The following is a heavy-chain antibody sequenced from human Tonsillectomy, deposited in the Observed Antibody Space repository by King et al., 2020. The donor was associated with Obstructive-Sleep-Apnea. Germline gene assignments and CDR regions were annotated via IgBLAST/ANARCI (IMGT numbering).Heavy chain of an antibody. J-gene: IGHJ4*02. Sequence: QLVQSGAEVKKPGASVKVSCKASGYTFTSYYMHWVRQAPGQGLEWMGIINPSGGSTTYAQTFQGRVTMTRDTSTSTVYMELSSLRSEDTAVCYCARETEGGGTFDYWGQGTLVTVSS. CDR2: INPSGGST. V-gene: IGHV1-46*01. CDR3: ARETEGGGTFDY. CDR1: GYTFTSYY. D-gene: IGHD3-16*01.